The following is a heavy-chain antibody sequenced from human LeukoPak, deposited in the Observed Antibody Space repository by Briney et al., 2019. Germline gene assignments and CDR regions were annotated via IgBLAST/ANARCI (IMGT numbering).Heavy chain of an antibody. D-gene: IGHD1-26*01. CDR1: GFAFSGST. CDR2: IRSKPSSYAT. J-gene: IGHJ6*02. V-gene: IGHV3-73*01. CDR3: SSGTDYYDYGMDV. Sequence: GGSLRLSCAASGFAFSGSTVHWVRRASGKGLEWVGRIRSKPSSYATVYAESVKGRFTISRDDSKNTAYLQMNSLKTEDTAVYYCSSGTDYYDYGMDVWGQGTTITVSS.